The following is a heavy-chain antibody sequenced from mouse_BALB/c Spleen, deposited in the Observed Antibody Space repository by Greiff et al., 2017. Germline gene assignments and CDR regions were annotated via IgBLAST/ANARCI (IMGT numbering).Heavy chain of an antibody. J-gene: IGHJ4*01. V-gene: IGHV5-17*02. Sequence: EVKVVESGGGLVQPGGSRKLSCAASGFTFSSFGMHWVRQAPEKGLEWVAYISSGSSTIYYADTVKGRFTISRDNPKNTLFLQMTSLRSEDTAMYYCARWDYYDRDAMDYWGQGTSVTVSS. CDR1: GFTFSSFG. CDR3: ARWDYYDRDAMDY. D-gene: IGHD2-4*01. CDR2: ISSGSSTI.